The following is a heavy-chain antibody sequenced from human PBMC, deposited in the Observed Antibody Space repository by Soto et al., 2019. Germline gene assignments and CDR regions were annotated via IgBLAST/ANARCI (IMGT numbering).Heavy chain of an antibody. Sequence: SETLSLTCTVSGGSISSYYWSWIRQPPGKGLEWIGYIYYSGSTNYNPSLKSRVTISVDTSKNQFSLKLSSVTAADTAVYYCARGSRITMVRGVIYYYYGMDVWGQGTTVTVS. V-gene: IGHV4-59*08. CDR3: ARGSRITMVRGVIYYYYGMDV. CDR1: GGSISSYY. D-gene: IGHD3-10*01. J-gene: IGHJ6*02. CDR2: IYYSGST.